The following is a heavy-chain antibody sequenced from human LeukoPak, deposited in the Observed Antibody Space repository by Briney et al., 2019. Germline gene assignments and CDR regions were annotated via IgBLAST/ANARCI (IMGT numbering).Heavy chain of an antibody. CDR2: ISGSGGST. J-gene: IGHJ4*02. CDR1: GFTFSSYA. Sequence: TGGSLRLSCAASGFTFSSYAMSWVRQAPGKGLEWVSAISGSGGSTYYADSVKGRFTISRDNSKNTLYLQMNSLRAEDMGVYYCAKDVITMVRGVILNWGQGTLVTVSS. D-gene: IGHD3-10*01. CDR3: AKDVITMVRGVILN. V-gene: IGHV3-23*01.